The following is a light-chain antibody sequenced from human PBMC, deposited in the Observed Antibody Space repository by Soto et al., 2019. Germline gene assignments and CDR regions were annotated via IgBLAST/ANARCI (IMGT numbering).Light chain of an antibody. CDR3: CSYAGSSTFV. Sequence: QSALTQPASVSGSPGQSITISCTGTSSDVGSYNLVSWYQQHPGKAPKLMIYEGSKRPSGVSNRFSGSKSGNTASLTISGLQAEDEADYYCCSYAGSSTFVFGGGTQLTDL. J-gene: IGLJ2*01. CDR2: EGS. CDR1: SSDVGSYNL. V-gene: IGLV2-23*03.